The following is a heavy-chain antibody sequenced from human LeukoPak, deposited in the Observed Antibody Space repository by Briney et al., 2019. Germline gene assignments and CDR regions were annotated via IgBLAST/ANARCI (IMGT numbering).Heavy chain of an antibody. Sequence: GGSLRLSCTTYGFTFYDFAMSWVRQAPGKGLEWVGFIRSKAYGGTTEYAASVKGRFTISRDDSKSIAYLQMNSLKTEDTAVYYCTQFIVAMYSFQYWAQRTLVTVSS. J-gene: IGHJ4*02. V-gene: IGHV3-49*04. CDR1: GFTFYDFA. CDR2: IRSKAYGGTT. D-gene: IGHD5-12*01. CDR3: TQFIVAMYSFQY.